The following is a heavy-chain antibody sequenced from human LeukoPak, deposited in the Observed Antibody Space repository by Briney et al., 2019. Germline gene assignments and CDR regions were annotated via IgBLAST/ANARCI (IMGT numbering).Heavy chain of an antibody. CDR3: ARVVEDYYDSSGYPDAFEI. V-gene: IGHV3-33*01. Sequence: GGSLRLSCAASGFTFSNFGMHWVRQAPGKGLEWVAVMWYDGTNKYYADSVKGRFTISRDNSKNTLYLQMNSLRVEDTAVYYCARVVEDYYDSSGYPDAFEIWGQGTMVTVSS. CDR2: MWYDGTNK. D-gene: IGHD3-22*01. J-gene: IGHJ3*02. CDR1: GFTFSNFG.